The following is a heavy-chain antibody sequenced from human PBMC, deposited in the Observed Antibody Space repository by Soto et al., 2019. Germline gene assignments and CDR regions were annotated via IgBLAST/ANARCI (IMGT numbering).Heavy chain of an antibody. Sequence: EVLLLESGGGLVQPRGSLRLSCAASGFTFSNYDMGWVRQAPGKGLELVSFISGSGSGPYYADSVKGLFTISRDNAENTLYLQMNSLRVEDTAVYYCAKLQSWRALDYWGQGTLVTVSS. CDR2: ISGSGSGP. V-gene: IGHV3-23*01. CDR3: AKLQSWRALDY. D-gene: IGHD6-13*01. CDR1: GFTFSNYD. J-gene: IGHJ4*02.